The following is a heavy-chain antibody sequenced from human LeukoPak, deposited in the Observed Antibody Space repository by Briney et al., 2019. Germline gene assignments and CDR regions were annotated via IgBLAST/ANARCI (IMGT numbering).Heavy chain of an antibody. CDR3: TTGFSTGN. J-gene: IGHJ4*02. CDR2: IKSKTDGGTT. Sequence: GGSLRLSCAASGITVSDAWMSWVRQAPGKGLEWVGRIKSKTDGGTTDYAAPVKGRFTVSRDDSKNTLYLQMNRLRTEDTALYYCTTGFSTGNWGQGTLVTVSS. V-gene: IGHV3-15*01. CDR1: GITVSDAW. D-gene: IGHD2/OR15-2a*01.